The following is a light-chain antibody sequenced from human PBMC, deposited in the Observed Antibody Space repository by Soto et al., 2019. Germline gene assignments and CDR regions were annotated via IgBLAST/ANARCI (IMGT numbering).Light chain of an antibody. CDR2: AAS. Sequence: DVPMTQSPSSLSASVGDRVTITCRASRDISSSLAWYQQKPGKVPKLLIYAASTLHAGVQSRLSGSGSGTFFTLTINSLQPEDVATYYCQKYNSAPNTFGRGTRLEIK. CDR1: RDISSS. CDR3: QKYNSAPNT. J-gene: IGKJ2*01. V-gene: IGKV1-27*01.